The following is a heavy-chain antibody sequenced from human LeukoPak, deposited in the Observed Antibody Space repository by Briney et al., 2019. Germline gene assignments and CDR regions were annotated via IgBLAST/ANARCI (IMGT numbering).Heavy chain of an antibody. V-gene: IGHV3-23*01. CDR3: AKDKLEGAATPDY. Sequence: GGSLRLSCAASGFTLSSYGMSWVRRAPGQGLEWVSAISGSGISTYYADSVKGRFTISRDNSKNTLYLQMNSLRAEDTAVYYCAKDKLEGAATPDYWGQGALVTVSS. D-gene: IGHD2-15*01. J-gene: IGHJ4*02. CDR2: ISGSGIST. CDR1: GFTLSSYG.